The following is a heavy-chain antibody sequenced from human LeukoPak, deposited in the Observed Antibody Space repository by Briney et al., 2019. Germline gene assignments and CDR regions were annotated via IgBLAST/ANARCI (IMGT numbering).Heavy chain of an antibody. Sequence: GGSLRLSCEVSGFTFSDYTMTWVRQAPGKGLEWVSYIGTSSSTIYYADSVKGRFTISRDDTKNSLYLQMNSLRAEDTAVCYCARIPSGYTLGYGYYYYYMDVWGKGATVTVSS. CDR1: GFTFSDYT. D-gene: IGHD5-18*01. CDR3: ARIPSGYTLGYGYYYYYMDV. J-gene: IGHJ6*03. CDR2: IGTSSSTI. V-gene: IGHV3-48*04.